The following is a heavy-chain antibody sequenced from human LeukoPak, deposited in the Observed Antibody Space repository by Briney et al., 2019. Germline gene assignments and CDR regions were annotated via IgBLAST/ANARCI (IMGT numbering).Heavy chain of an antibody. Sequence: ASVKVPCKASGYTFTSYAMHWVRQAPGQRLEWMGWINAGNGNTKYSQKFQGRVTITRDTSASTAYMELSSLRSEDTAVYYCARGPIILTGYQGFDYWGQGTLVTVSS. D-gene: IGHD3-9*01. CDR1: GYTFTSYA. J-gene: IGHJ4*02. CDR3: ARGPIILTGYQGFDY. V-gene: IGHV1-3*01. CDR2: INAGNGNT.